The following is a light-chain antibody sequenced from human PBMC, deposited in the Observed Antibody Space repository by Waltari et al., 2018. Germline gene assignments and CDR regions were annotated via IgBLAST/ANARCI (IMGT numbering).Light chain of an antibody. V-gene: IGLV2-14*01. CDR3: SSYTSSSTLYV. CDR2: EVS. Sequence: QSALPHPASVSGSPGQSITISCPGTSSDVGGYNYVSWYQQHPGKAPKLMIYEVSNRPSGVSNRFSGSKSGNTASLTISGLQAEDEADYYCSSYTSSSTLYVFGTGTKVTVL. J-gene: IGLJ1*01. CDR1: SSDVGGYNY.